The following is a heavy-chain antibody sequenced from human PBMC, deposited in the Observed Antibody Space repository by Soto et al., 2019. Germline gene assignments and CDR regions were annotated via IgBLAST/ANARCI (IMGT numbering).Heavy chain of an antibody. CDR2: INHSGST. J-gene: IGHJ6*03. D-gene: IGHD3-3*01. CDR3: VFEFPPEKVKKREAEDYYYMDV. CDR1: GGPFSGYY. V-gene: IGHV4-34*01. Sequence: SETLSLTCAVYGGPFSGYYWSWIRQPPGKGLEWIGEINHSGSTNYNPSLKSRVTISVDTSKNQFSLKLSSVTAADTAVYYCVFEFPPEKVKKREAEDYYYMDVWGKGTTVTVSS.